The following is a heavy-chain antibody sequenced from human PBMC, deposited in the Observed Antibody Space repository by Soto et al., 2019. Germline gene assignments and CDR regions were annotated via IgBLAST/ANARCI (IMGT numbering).Heavy chain of an antibody. D-gene: IGHD3-9*01. J-gene: IGHJ4*02. CDR3: ARHVSNYESLTGYYSQGHFVY. Sequence: SETLSLTCTVSGGSIGSYYWSWIRQPPGKGLEWIGYIYYSGSTNYNPSLKSRVTISVDTSKNQFSLKLSSVTAADTAVYYCARHVSNYESLTGYYSQGHFVYWCPGTLVSV. V-gene: IGHV4-59*08. CDR2: IYYSGST. CDR1: GGSIGSYY.